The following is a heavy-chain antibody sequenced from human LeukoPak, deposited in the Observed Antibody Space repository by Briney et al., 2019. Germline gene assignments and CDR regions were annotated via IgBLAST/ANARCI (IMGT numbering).Heavy chain of an antibody. V-gene: IGHV3-21*01. CDR1: GFTFSSYS. CDR3: ARDDESPYSSSWYHDAFDI. J-gene: IGHJ3*02. CDR2: ISSSSSYI. Sequence: GGSLRLSCAASGFTFSSYSMNWVRQAPGKGLEWVSSISSSSSYIYYADSVKGRFTISRDNAKNSLYLQMNSLRAEDTAVYYCARDDESPYSSSWYHDAFDIWGQGTMVTVSS. D-gene: IGHD6-13*01.